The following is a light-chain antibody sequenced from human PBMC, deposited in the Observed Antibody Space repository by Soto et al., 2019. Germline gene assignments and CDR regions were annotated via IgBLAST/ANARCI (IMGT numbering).Light chain of an antibody. Sequence: EIVMTQSPATVSVSPGDTAALSCRASQTISSNLAWHQQKPGQAPRLLIYAASTRATGIPARFSGSGSGTEFTLTISSLQSEDFAVYYCQQYNNWQFTFGPGTKVDI. J-gene: IGKJ3*01. V-gene: IGKV3-15*01. CDR3: QQYNNWQFT. CDR2: AAS. CDR1: QTISSN.